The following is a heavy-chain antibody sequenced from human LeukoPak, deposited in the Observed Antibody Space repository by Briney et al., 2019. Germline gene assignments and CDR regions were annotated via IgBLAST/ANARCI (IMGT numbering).Heavy chain of an antibody. CDR2: IYYSGST. Sequence: ASETPSLTCTVSGGSISSSSYYWGWIRQPPGKGLEWIGSIYYSGSTYYNPSLKSRVTVSVDTSKNQFSLKLSSVTAADTAVYYCARHAPNWNDGGMLDAFDIWGQGTMVTVSS. CDR1: GGSISSSSYY. CDR3: ARHAPNWNDGGMLDAFDI. J-gene: IGHJ3*02. V-gene: IGHV4-39*01. D-gene: IGHD1-20*01.